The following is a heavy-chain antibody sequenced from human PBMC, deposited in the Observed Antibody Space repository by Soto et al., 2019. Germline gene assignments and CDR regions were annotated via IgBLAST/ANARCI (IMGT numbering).Heavy chain of an antibody. V-gene: IGHV1-69*01. J-gene: IGHJ6*02. Sequence: QVQLVQSGAEVKKPGSSVKVSCKASGGTFSSYAISWVRQAPGQGLEWMGGIIPIFGTANYAQKFQGRVTITADESTSTAYMELSSLRSEDTAVYYCARVPGGKRITIFGVVHGMDVWGQGTTVTVSS. D-gene: IGHD3-3*01. CDR1: GGTFSSYA. CDR2: IIPIFGTA. CDR3: ARVPGGKRITIFGVVHGMDV.